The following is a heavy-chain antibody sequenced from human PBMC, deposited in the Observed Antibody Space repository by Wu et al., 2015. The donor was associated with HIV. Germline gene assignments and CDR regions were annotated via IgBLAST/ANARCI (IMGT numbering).Heavy chain of an antibody. D-gene: IGHD2-21*02. Sequence: QVHLLQSGAEVKKPGASVQVSCKVSGGTLTELTMHWVRQPHGKGLEWMGSFDPENGGPTYAQSFQGRVTITADESTSTAYMELSSLRSEDTAVYYCARDGDAYCGGDCYSAYDAFDIWGQGTMVTVSS. V-gene: IGHV1-24*01. CDR2: FDPENGGP. J-gene: IGHJ3*02. CDR3: ARDGDAYCGGDCYSAYDAFDI. CDR1: GGTLTELT.